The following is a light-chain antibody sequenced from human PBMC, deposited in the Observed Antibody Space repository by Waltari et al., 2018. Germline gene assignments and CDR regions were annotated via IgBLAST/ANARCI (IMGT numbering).Light chain of an antibody. V-gene: IGLV2-23*02. CDR2: EVT. CDR1: SSDVGSYHF. Sequence: QSALTQPASVSGSPGQSITISCTGTSSDVGSYHFVSWYQQHPGKAPKLIISEVTKRPSGVSNRFSGSKSGNTASLTISGLQADDEADYYCCSFASRIGVFGGGTKVTVL. CDR3: CSFASRIGV. J-gene: IGLJ2*01.